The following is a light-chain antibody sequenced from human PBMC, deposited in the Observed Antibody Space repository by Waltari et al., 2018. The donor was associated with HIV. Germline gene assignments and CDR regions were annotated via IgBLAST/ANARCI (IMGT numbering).Light chain of an antibody. CDR1: NRHIGFYSF. CDR3: SSYTSGDTVL. CDR2: GVT. V-gene: IGLV2-14*01. Sequence: QSALTQPASVSGSPGQSLTLSCTGTNRHIGFYSFAAWYRQYPGQAPQPIIYGVTSRPSGVSSRFSGSKSGNTASLTISGLHVDDEADYYCSSYTSGDTVLFGGGTKLTVL. J-gene: IGLJ3*02.